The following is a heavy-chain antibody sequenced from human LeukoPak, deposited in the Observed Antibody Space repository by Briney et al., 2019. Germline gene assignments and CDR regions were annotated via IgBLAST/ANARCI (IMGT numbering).Heavy chain of an antibody. CDR3: ARAHSSSWPNYNWFDP. V-gene: IGHV4-4*07. Sequence: SETLSLTCTVSGGSISSYYWSWIRQPAGKGLEWIGRIYTSGSTHYNPSLKSRITMSVDTSKNQFSRKLNSVTAADTAVYYCARAHSSSWPNYNWFDPWGQGTLVTVSS. CDR2: IYTSGST. J-gene: IGHJ5*02. D-gene: IGHD6-13*01. CDR1: GGSISSYY.